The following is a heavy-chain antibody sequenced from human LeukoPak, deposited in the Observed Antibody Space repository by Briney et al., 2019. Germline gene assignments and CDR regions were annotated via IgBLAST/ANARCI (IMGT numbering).Heavy chain of an antibody. CDR2: IKQDGSEK. Sequence: GGSLRLSCAASGFTFSSYGMHWVRQAPGKGLEWVANIKQDGSEKYYVDSVKGRFTISRDNAKNSLYLQMNSLRAEDTAVYYCARDNPEYFDYWGQGTLVTVSS. D-gene: IGHD1-14*01. CDR1: GFTFSSYG. CDR3: ARDNPEYFDY. V-gene: IGHV3-7*01. J-gene: IGHJ4*02.